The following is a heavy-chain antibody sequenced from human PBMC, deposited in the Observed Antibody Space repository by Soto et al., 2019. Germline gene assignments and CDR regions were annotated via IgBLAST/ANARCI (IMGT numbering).Heavy chain of an antibody. D-gene: IGHD4-4*01. J-gene: IGHJ6*03. Sequence: PSQTLSLTCAISGDSVSSNSAAWNWIRQSPSRGLEWLGRTYYRSKWYNDYAVSVKSRITINPDTSKNQFSLQLNSVTPEDTAVYYCARDNYWRPSYYYYYMDVWGEGTTVTVSS. CDR2: TYYRSKWYN. CDR1: GDSVSSNSAA. CDR3: ARDNYWRPSYYYYYMDV. V-gene: IGHV6-1*01.